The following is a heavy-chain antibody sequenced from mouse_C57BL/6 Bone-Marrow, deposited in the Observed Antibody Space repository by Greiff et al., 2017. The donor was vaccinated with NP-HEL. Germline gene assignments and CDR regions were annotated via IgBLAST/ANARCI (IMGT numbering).Heavy chain of an antibody. CDR1: GYTFTSYW. Sequence: QVQLQQPGAELVRPGTSVKLSCKASGYTFTSYWMHWVKQRPGQGLEWIGVIDPSDSYTNYNQKFKGKATLTVETSSSTAYMQLSSLTSEDSAVYYCASGTGYYFDYWGQGTTLTVSS. V-gene: IGHV1-59*01. D-gene: IGHD4-1*01. CDR3: ASGTGYYFDY. CDR2: IDPSDSYT. J-gene: IGHJ2*01.